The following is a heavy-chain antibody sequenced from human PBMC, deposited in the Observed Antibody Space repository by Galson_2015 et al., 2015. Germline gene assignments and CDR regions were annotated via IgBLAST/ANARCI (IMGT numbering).Heavy chain of an antibody. J-gene: IGHJ4*02. D-gene: IGHD2-21*02. V-gene: IGHV4-59*01. CDR3: ARGSYCGGNCFYYFDS. Sequence: ETLSLTCTVSGASISSYYWSWIRQPPGKRLEWIGYIYYNGNTKYHPSLRSRVTMSVDTSKSQFSLKLSSVTAADAAVYYCARGSYCGGNCFYYFDSWGQGTLITVSS. CDR1: GASISSYY. CDR2: IYYNGNT.